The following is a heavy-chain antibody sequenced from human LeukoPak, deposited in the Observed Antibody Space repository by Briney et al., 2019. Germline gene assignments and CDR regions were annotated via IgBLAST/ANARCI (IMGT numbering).Heavy chain of an antibody. CDR2: VYTSGST. CDR1: GGSISSGSYF. CDR3: ARKRGGEGALDI. J-gene: IGHJ3*02. V-gene: IGHV4-61*02. Sequence: PSETLSLTCTVSGGSISSGSYFWSWIRQPAGEVLEWIGRVYTSGSTYYNPPLKSRVTIPFDTSKNQFSLRLSSVTAADTAVYYCARKRGGEGALDIWGQGTLVTVPS. D-gene: IGHD3-10*01.